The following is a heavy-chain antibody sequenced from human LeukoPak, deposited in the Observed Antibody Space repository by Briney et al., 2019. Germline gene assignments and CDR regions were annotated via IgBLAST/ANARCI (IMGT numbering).Heavy chain of an antibody. CDR3: ARDQGYCSSTSCYTRDAFDI. Sequence: TGGSLRLSCAASEFTLSTYAMSWVRQAPGKGLEWVSAISGSGDSTYYADSVKGRFTISRDNSKNTLYLQMNSLRVDDTAVYYCARDQGYCSSTSCYTRDAFDIWGQGTMVTVSS. CDR2: ISGSGDST. CDR1: EFTLSTYA. D-gene: IGHD2-2*02. J-gene: IGHJ3*02. V-gene: IGHV3-23*01.